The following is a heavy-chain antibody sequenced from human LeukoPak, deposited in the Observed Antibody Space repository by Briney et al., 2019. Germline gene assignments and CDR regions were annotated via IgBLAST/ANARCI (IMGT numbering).Heavy chain of an antibody. J-gene: IGHJ5*02. Sequence: SGTLSLTCAVSGGSISSSNWWSWVRQPPGKGLEWIGEIYHSGSTNYNPSLKSRVTISVDTSKNQFSLKLSSVTAADTAVYYCAARGVRNNWFDPWGQGTLVTVSS. D-gene: IGHD3-3*01. CDR2: IYHSGST. CDR3: AARGVRNNWFDP. CDR1: GGSISSSNW. V-gene: IGHV4-4*02.